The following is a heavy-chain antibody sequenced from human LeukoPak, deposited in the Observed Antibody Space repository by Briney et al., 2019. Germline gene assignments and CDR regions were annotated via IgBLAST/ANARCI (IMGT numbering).Heavy chain of an antibody. CDR1: GFTFSSYT. CDR2: ISSDGSNK. J-gene: IGHJ4*02. D-gene: IGHD3-10*01. V-gene: IGHV3-30-3*01. Sequence: GGSLRLSCAASGFTFSSYTMHWVRQAPGKGLEWLADISSDGSNKYYADSVKGRFTISRDNSKNTLYLQMNILRPEDTAVYYCVSLIPSYWGQGTLVTVSS. CDR3: VSLIPSY.